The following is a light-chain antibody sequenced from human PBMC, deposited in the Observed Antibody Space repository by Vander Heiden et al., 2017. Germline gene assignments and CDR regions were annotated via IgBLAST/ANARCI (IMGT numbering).Light chain of an antibody. V-gene: IGKV3-11*01. CDR2: DAS. J-gene: IGKJ2*01. CDR3: QQRNSWPRT. CDR1: QSISAD. Sequence: EIVFTQSPATLSLSPGERATISCRASQSISADLAWYQQKPGQAPRLLIYDASNRATGIPARFSGSGSGTDFTLTISNLEPEDFAVYYCQQRNSWPRTFGQGTKVEI.